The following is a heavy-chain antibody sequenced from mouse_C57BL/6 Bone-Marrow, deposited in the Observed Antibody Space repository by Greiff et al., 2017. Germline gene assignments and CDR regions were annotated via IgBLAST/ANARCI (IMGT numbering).Heavy chain of an antibody. Sequence: QVQLKQPGAELVKPGASVKLSCKASGYTFTSYWMHWVKQRPGQGLEWIGMIHPNSGSTNYNEKFKSKATLTVDKSSSTAYMQLSSLTSEDSAVYYCARLDYGSPWFAYWGQGTLVTVSA. CDR2: IHPNSGST. CDR3: ARLDYGSPWFAY. CDR1: GYTFTSYW. J-gene: IGHJ3*01. V-gene: IGHV1-64*01. D-gene: IGHD1-1*01.